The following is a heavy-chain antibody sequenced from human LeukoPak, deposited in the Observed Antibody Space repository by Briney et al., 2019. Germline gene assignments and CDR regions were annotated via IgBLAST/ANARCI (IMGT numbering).Heavy chain of an antibody. CDR1: GFTFSSYW. CDR3: ARDLGTGDSSDY. D-gene: IGHD7-27*01. CDR2: INTDGTII. Sequence: GGSLRLSCAASGFTFSSYWMHWVRQTPGRGLVWVARINTDGTIIDYADSVQGRFTISRDNAKNTLYLQMNSLRVEDTAVYYCARDLGTGDSSDYWGQGTLVTVSS. V-gene: IGHV3-74*01. J-gene: IGHJ4*02.